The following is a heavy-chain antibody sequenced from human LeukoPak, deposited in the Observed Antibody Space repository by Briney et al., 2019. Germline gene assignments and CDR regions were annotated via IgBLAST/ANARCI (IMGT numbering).Heavy chain of an antibody. J-gene: IGHJ5*02. D-gene: IGHD3-10*01. V-gene: IGHV1-46*01. Sequence: ASVKVSCKASGYTFTSYYMHWVRQAPGQGLEWMGIINPSGGSTSYAQKFQGRVTMTRDMSTSTVYMELSSLRSEDTAVYYCARGRLWFGELTANWFDPWGQGTLVTVSS. CDR2: INPSGGST. CDR3: ARGRLWFGELTANWFDP. CDR1: GYTFTSYY.